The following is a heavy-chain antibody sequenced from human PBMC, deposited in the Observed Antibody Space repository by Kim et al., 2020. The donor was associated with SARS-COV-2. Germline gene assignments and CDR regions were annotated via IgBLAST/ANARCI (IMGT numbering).Heavy chain of an antibody. V-gene: IGHV3-33*05. Sequence: GESLKISCAASGFTFSSYGMHWVRQAPGKGLEWVAVISYDGSNKYYADSVKGRFTISRDNSKNTLYLQMNSLRAEDTAVYYCAAEYGDYSFDPWGQGTLVTVSS. CDR3: AAEYGDYSFDP. J-gene: IGHJ5*02. CDR2: ISYDGSNK. D-gene: IGHD4-17*01. CDR1: GFTFSSYG.